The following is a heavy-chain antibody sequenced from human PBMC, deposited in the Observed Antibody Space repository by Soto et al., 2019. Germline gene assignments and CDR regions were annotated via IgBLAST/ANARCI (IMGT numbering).Heavy chain of an antibody. CDR1: GYTFTSYY. D-gene: IGHD2-2*02. V-gene: IGHV1-46*01. CDR2: INPSGGST. J-gene: IGHJ4*02. Sequence: ASVKVSCKASGYTFTSYYMHWVRQAPGQGLEWMGIINPSGGSTSYAQKFQGRVTMTRDTSTSTVYMELSSLRSEDTAVYYCARDLFVAVPAAIREFTDYWGQGTLVTVSS. CDR3: ARDLFVAVPAAIREFTDY.